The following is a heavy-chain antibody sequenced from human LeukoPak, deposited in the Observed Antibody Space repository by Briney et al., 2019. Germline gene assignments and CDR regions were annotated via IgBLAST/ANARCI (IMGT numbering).Heavy chain of an antibody. D-gene: IGHD3-9*01. CDR1: GFTFGNYW. V-gene: IGHV3-7*03. J-gene: IGHJ4*02. CDR3: ARDPNYDISSHWDY. CDR2: IKQDGSEK. Sequence: GGSLRLSCAASGFTFGNYWMSWVRQAPEKGLEWVANIKQDGSEKFYVDSVKSRFTISRDNAKNSLYLQMNSLRVEDTAVYYCARDPNYDISSHWDYWGQGTLVTVSS.